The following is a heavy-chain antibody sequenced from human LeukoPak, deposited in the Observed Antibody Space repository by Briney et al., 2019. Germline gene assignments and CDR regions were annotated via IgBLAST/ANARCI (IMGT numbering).Heavy chain of an antibody. J-gene: IGHJ4*02. Sequence: PGGSLLLSCAASGFPFISYAMSGVRQAPGKGLEWLSAISGSGGSTYYADSVNGRFTISRDNSKNTLYLQMNSLRVEDTAVYYCAKEMATMYFDYWGQGTLVTVSS. CDR1: GFPFISYA. D-gene: IGHD5-24*01. V-gene: IGHV3-23*01. CDR3: AKEMATMYFDY. CDR2: ISGSGGST.